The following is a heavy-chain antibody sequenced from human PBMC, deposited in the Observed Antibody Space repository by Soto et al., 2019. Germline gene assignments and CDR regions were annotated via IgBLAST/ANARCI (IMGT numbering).Heavy chain of an antibody. V-gene: IGHV5-51*01. Sequence: GESLKISCKGSGYSFASHWVAWVRQMPEKGLEWIGTIYPGDSDTKYSPAFRGQVTISADTSVSTAYLQWRSLEATDSAIYYCARYSGSYWHYLDFWGQGTLITVSS. J-gene: IGHJ4*02. D-gene: IGHD1-26*01. CDR1: GYSFASHW. CDR3: ARYSGSYWHYLDF. CDR2: IYPGDSDT.